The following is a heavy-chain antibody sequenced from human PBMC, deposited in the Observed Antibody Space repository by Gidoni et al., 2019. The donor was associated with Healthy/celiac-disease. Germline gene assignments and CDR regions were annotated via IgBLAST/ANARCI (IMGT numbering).Heavy chain of an antibody. D-gene: IGHD2-2*02. V-gene: IGHV3-33*01. CDR3: ARSPPPSGIVVVPAAIPTDSSLDY. CDR2: IWYDGSNK. J-gene: IGHJ4*02. Sequence: QVQLVESGGGVVQPGRSLRLSCAASGFTFRSYGLHCVRQAPGKGLEWVAVIWYDGSNKYYADSVKGRFTISRDNSKNTLYLQMNSLRAEDTAVYYCARSPPPSGIVVVPAAIPTDSSLDYWGQGTLVTVSS. CDR1: GFTFRSYG.